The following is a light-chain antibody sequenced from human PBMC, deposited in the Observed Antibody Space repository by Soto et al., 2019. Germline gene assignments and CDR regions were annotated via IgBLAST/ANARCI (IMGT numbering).Light chain of an antibody. CDR3: SSYAGSNNLL. CDR1: SSDVGGYNY. CDR2: EVN. V-gene: IGLV2-8*01. Sequence: QSALTQPPSASGSPGQSVSISCTGTSSDVGGYNYVSWYQHHPGKAPKLLLYEVNKRPSGVPDRFSGSKSGNTASLTVSGLQAEDEADYYCSSYAGSNNLLFGGGTKLTVL. J-gene: IGLJ2*01.